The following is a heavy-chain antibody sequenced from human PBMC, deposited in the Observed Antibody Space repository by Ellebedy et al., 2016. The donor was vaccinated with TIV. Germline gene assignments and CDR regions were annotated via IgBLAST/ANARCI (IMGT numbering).Heavy chain of an antibody. CDR2: TYYRSKWYN. J-gene: IGHJ6*02. Sequence: MPSETLSLTCAISGGSVSSNSASWNWIRQSTSGGLEWLGRTYYRSKWYNDYAVSVSGRITINPDTSKNQFSLQLNSVSPEDTAVYYCARTRGAYGLDVWGQGTTVTVSS. D-gene: IGHD1-26*01. V-gene: IGHV6-1*01. CDR1: GGSVSSNSAS. CDR3: ARTRGAYGLDV.